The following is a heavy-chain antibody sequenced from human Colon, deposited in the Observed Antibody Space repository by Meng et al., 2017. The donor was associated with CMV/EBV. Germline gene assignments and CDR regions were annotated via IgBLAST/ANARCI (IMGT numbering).Heavy chain of an antibody. D-gene: IGHD1-26*01. CDR3: ARDLTNKWFYY. Sequence: VSGPGLVNPAATLSLTCTASGAPISSGSHSWAWFRQPPGKRLEWIGSMYFSGIADYNPSLKSRVTISLHATQKQFSLRLTSVTAADSAVYFCARDLTNKWFYYWGQGTLVTVSS. V-gene: IGHV4-39*07. J-gene: IGHJ4*02. CDR1: GAPISSGSHS. CDR2: MYFSGIA.